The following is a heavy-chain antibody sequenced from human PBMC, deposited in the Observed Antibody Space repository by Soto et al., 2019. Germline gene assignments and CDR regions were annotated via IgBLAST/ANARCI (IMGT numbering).Heavy chain of an antibody. CDR3: AKDRYPDSSGYYIY. V-gene: IGHV3-30*18. J-gene: IGHJ4*02. CDR2: ISYDGSNK. Sequence: PGGSLRLSCAASGFTFSSYGMHWVRQAPGKGLEWVAVISYDGSNKYYADSVKGRFTISRDNSKNTLYLQMNSLRAEDTAVYYCAKDRYPDSSGYYIYWGQGTLVTVSS. D-gene: IGHD3-22*01. CDR1: GFTFSSYG.